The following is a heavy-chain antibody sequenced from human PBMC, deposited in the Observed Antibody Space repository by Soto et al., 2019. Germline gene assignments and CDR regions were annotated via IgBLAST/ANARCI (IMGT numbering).Heavy chain of an antibody. CDR3: AREGGYYGSGTYWGRAFDI. CDR2: INPSDDST. V-gene: IGHV1-46*01. D-gene: IGHD3-10*01. CDR1: GYTFTSYY. Sequence: QVQLVQSGAEVKKPGASVMVSCKAPGYTFTSYYMHWVRQAPGQGLEWMGLINPSDDSTNYAQMLQGRVTMTRDTSTNTVYMELSSLRSEDTALYYCAREGGYYGSGTYWGRAFDIWGQGTMVTVSS. J-gene: IGHJ3*02.